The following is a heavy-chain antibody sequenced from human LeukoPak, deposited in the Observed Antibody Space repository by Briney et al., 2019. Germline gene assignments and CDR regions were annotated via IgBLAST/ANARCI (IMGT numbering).Heavy chain of an antibody. D-gene: IGHD1-26*01. Sequence: PGGSLRLSCTASGFTFSSYGMHWVRQAPGKGLEWVAVIWYGGSNKYYADSVKGRFTISRDNSKNTLYLQMNSLRAEDTAVYYCAKDRGYSGSYLDYWGQGTLATVSS. V-gene: IGHV3-30*02. CDR1: GFTFSSYG. J-gene: IGHJ4*02. CDR2: IWYGGSNK. CDR3: AKDRGYSGSYLDY.